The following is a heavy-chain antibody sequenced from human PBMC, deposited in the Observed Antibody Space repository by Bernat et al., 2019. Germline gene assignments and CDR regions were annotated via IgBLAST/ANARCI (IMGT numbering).Heavy chain of an antibody. Sequence: QEQLVESGGGVVQPGRSLRLSCTVSGFTFSSHGMNWIRQAPGKGPEWVALIWYDGSSEYYADSVKGRFTISRDNSKGTLFLQMNSLRAEDTGVYYCARHRGDCSTNRCFSDYWGQGTPVTVSS. CDR3: ARHRGDCSTNRCFSDY. D-gene: IGHD2-2*01. J-gene: IGHJ4*02. V-gene: IGHV3-33*01. CDR1: GFTFSSHG. CDR2: IWYDGSSE.